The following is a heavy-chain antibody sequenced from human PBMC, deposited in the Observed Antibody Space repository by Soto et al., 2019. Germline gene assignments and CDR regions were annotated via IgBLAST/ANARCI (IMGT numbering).Heavy chain of an antibody. Sequence: QVQLVQSGAEVQKPGSSVKVSCKTSGVSFNNNGIGWVRPAPGHGLEWMGGVSPPFRTSNYARKFQGRISITADASTGTVNMELSSLTSEDTAQYYCARVLYYGSGSYSPYGMDVWGQGTTVTVSS. CDR3: ARVLYYGSGSYSPYGMDV. V-gene: IGHV1-69*01. CDR2: VSPPFRTS. CDR1: GVSFNNNG. J-gene: IGHJ6*02. D-gene: IGHD3-10*01.